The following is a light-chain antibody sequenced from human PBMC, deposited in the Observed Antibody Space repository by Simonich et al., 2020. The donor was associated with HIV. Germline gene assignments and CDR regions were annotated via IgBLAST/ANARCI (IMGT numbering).Light chain of an antibody. J-gene: IGKJ3*01. Sequence: DIVMTQCPLSLPVTPGEPASISCRSSQGLLHGYNYLDWYLQKPGQSPQLLNYLGSNRASGVPDRFSGSGSGTDFTLKISRVEAEDVWVYYCMQARQTPFTFGPGTKVDIK. V-gene: IGKV2-28*01. CDR1: QGLLHGYNY. CDR2: LGS. CDR3: MQARQTPFT.